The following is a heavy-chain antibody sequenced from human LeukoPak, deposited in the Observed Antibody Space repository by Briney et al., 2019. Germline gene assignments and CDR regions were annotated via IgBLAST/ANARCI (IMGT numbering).Heavy chain of an antibody. J-gene: IGHJ1*01. V-gene: IGHV4-59*08. D-gene: IGHD2-15*01. CDR2: VYYSGST. CDR1: GGSISSYY. CDR3: ARHGCSSGGCPFQH. Sequence: SETLSLTCTVSGGSISSYYWSWIRQPPGKGLEWIGYVYYSGSTNYNASLKSRVTISVDTSKNQFSLKLNSVTAADTAVYYCARHGCSSGGCPFQHWGQGTQVTVSS.